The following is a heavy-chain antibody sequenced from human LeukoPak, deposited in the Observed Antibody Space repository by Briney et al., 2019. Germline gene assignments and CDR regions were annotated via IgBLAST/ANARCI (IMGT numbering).Heavy chain of an antibody. CDR2: ISGSGGST. V-gene: IGHV3-23*01. Sequence: GGSLRLSCAASGFTFSSYAMSWVRQAPGKGLEWVSAISGSGGSTYYADSVKGRFTISRDNSKNTLYLQMNSLRAEDTAVYYCAKDPLYCSSTSCHSHFDYWGQGTLVTVSS. CDR3: AKDPLYCSSTSCHSHFDY. CDR1: GFTFSSYA. D-gene: IGHD2-2*01. J-gene: IGHJ4*02.